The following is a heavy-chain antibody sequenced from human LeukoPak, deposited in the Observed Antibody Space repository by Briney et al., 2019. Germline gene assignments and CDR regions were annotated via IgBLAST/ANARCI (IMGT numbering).Heavy chain of an antibody. CDR3: AKIHQNRVVVGAKGAFDI. V-gene: IGHV3-23*01. Sequence: RGSLRLSCEASGLTFNNYAMHWVRQSSGKGLEWVSGIGSSGGGTYYADSVKGRFTISRDTSKDTVYLQMDSLRAEDTAIYYCAKIHQNRVVVGAKGAFDIWGQGTVVTVSS. D-gene: IGHD2-15*01. J-gene: IGHJ3*02. CDR1: GLTFNNYA. CDR2: IGSSGGGT.